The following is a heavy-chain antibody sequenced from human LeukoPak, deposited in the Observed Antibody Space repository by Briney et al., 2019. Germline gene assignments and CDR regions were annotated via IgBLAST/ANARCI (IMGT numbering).Heavy chain of an antibody. CDR2: INQEGGEK. V-gene: IGHV3-7*01. D-gene: IGHD2-15*01. CDR1: GFTFSSYW. CDR3: ARGTRGSGKPLASDY. J-gene: IGHJ4*02. Sequence: PGGALRLSCAASGFTFSSYWMSWVRQAPGKGLEWVANINQEGGEKYYVDSVKGGFTISRDNAKNSLYLQMNSLRAEDTAVYYCARGTRGSGKPLASDYWGQGTLVTVSS.